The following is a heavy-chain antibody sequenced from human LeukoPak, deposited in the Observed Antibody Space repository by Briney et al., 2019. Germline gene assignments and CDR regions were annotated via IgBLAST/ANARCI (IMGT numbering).Heavy chain of an antibody. V-gene: IGHV3-53*01. CDR2: IYSGGST. Sequence: GGSLRLSCAASGFTFSSYEMNWVHQAPGKGLEWVSVIYSGGSTYYADSVKGRFTISRDNSRNTLYLQMNSLRAEDTAVYYCARDQTFDIWGQGTMVTVSS. CDR3: ARDQTFDI. J-gene: IGHJ3*02. CDR1: GFTFSSYE.